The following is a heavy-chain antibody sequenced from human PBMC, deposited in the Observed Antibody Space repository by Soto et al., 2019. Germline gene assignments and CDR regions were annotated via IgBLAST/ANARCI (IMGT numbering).Heavy chain of an antibody. D-gene: IGHD3-22*01. V-gene: IGHV3-23*01. CDR3: AKMGRINYYDSSGYYYSYAFDI. CDR2: ISGSGGST. CDR1: GFTFSSYA. Sequence: GGSLRLSCAASGFTFSSYAMSWVRQASGKGLEWVSAISGSGGSTYYADSVKGRFTISRDNSKNTLYLQMNSLRAEDTAVYYCAKMGRINYYDSSGYYYSYAFDIWGQGTMVTVSS. J-gene: IGHJ3*02.